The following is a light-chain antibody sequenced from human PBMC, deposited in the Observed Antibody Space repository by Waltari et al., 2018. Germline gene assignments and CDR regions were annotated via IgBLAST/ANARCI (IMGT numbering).Light chain of an antibody. Sequence: DILMTQSPATLSVSLGDRATLTCRASQNINAKLAWYQLRPGQAPRLLISGGSTRATGVPARFSGSGSGIEFTLTISGLQSEDFAVYSCQQYNNWPQTFGQGTKLEV. V-gene: IGKV3-15*01. CDR3: QQYNNWPQT. CDR1: QNINAK. J-gene: IGKJ2*01. CDR2: GGS.